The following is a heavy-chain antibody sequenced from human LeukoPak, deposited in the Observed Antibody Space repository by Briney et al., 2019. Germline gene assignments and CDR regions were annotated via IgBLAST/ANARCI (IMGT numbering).Heavy chain of an antibody. J-gene: IGHJ4*02. D-gene: IGHD3-16*02. Sequence: SVKVSCKASGGTFSSYAISWVRQAPGQGLEWMGGIIPIFGTANYAQKFQGRVTITRDTSASTAYMELSSLRSEDTAVYYCARDGDYVWGSYRLGGYYFDYWGQGTLVTVSS. CDR2: IIPIFGTA. CDR3: ARDGDYVWGSYRLGGYYFDY. CDR1: GGTFSSYA. V-gene: IGHV1-69*05.